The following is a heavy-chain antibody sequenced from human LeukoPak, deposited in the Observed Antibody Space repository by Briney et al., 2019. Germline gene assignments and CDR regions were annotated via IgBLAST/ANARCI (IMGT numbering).Heavy chain of an antibody. J-gene: IGHJ5*02. CDR2: INPSGGST. CDR3: ARDAGYCSSTSCYGGSWFDP. CDR1: GYTFTSYY. D-gene: IGHD2-2*01. V-gene: IGHV1-46*01. Sequence: GASVKVSCKAPGYTFTSYYMHWVRQAPGQGLEWMGIINPSGGSTSYAQKFQGRVTMTRDTSTSTVYMELSSLRSEDTAVYYCARDAGYCSSTSCYGGSWFDPWGQGTLVTVSS.